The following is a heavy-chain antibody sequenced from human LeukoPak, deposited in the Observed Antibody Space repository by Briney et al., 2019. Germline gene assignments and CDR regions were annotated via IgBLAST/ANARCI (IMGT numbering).Heavy chain of an antibody. CDR3: ARDRRGYSAYDGEGFDY. V-gene: IGHV1-18*04. CDR1: GFTFKNYG. D-gene: IGHD5-12*01. CDR2: ISADNGNT. J-gene: IGHJ4*02. Sequence: GASVKVTCKASGFTFKNYGFSWVRQAPGQGLQWMRWISADNGNTKYAQNLQGRVIMTTDRSTGTAYVELTSLRSDDTAVYYCARDRRGYSAYDGEGFDYWGQGTLVTVSS.